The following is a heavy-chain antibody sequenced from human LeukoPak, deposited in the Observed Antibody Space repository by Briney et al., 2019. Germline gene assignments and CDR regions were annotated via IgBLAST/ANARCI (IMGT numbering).Heavy chain of an antibody. D-gene: IGHD6-13*01. V-gene: IGHV3-23*01. CDR3: AKARSLLIAAAGTPDWYFDL. CDR1: GFTFSSHA. J-gene: IGHJ2*01. Sequence: GGSLRLSCAASGFTFSSHAMSWVRQAPGKGLEWVSAISGSGGSTYYADSVKGRFTISRDNSKNTLYLQMNSLRAEDTAVYYCAKARSLLIAAAGTPDWYFDLWGRGTLVTVSS. CDR2: ISGSGGST.